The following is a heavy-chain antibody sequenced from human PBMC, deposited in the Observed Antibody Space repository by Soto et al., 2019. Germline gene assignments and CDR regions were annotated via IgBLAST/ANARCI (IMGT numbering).Heavy chain of an antibody. CDR2: IIPMFGTS. J-gene: IGHJ4*02. CDR1: GGTFSGYA. CDR3: ARGSCSSTSCYKEYYFDL. Sequence: QVQLVQSGAEVKKPGSSVKVSCKASGGTFSGYAISWVRQAPGQGLEWMGGIIPMFGTSNYAQKFQGRVTITADESTSTAYMELSSLRSEDTAVYYCARGSCSSTSCYKEYYFDLWGQGTLVTVSS. V-gene: IGHV1-69*01. D-gene: IGHD2-2*02.